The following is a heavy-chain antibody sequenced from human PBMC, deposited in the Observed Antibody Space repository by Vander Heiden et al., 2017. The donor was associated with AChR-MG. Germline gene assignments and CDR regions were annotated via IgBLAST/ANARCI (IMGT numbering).Heavy chain of an antibody. CDR1: GLNFSSYT. D-gene: IGHD1-26*01. Sequence: EAQPLQSGGGLVQPGGSLRLSCIASGLNFSSYTMSWVRQAPGKGLEWISVISGSGGSTYYADSVRGRFTISRYNSKNTLYLQMNSLGAEDTAVYYCAKSGSGSFSGVSRWGRGTLVTVSS. V-gene: IGHV3-23*01. CDR2: ISGSGGST. J-gene: IGHJ4*02. CDR3: AKSGSGSFSGVSR.